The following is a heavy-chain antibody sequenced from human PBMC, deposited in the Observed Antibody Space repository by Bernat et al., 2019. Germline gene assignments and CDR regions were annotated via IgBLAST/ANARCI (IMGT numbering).Heavy chain of an antibody. J-gene: IGHJ4*02. Sequence: QVQLQQWGAGLLKPSETLSLTCAVYGGSFSGYYWSWIRQPPGKGLEWIGEINHSGSTNYNPSLKSRVTISVDTSKNQFSLKLSSVTAADTAVYYCAVRYYDFWSGYPNLDYWGQGTLVTVSS. V-gene: IGHV4-34*01. D-gene: IGHD3-3*01. CDR3: AVRYYDFWSGYPNLDY. CDR2: INHSGST. CDR1: GGSFSGYY.